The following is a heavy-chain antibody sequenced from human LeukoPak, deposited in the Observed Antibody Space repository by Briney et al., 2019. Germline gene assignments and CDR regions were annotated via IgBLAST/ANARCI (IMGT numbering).Heavy chain of an antibody. D-gene: IGHD3-9*01. Sequence: ASVKVSCKVSGYTLTELSMHWVRQAPGKGLEWMGGFDPEDGETIYAQKFRGRVTMTEDTSTDTAYMELSSLRSEDTAVYYCATSTLLRYFDWLYIYGMDVWGQGTTVTVSS. CDR1: GYTLTELS. CDR2: FDPEDGET. V-gene: IGHV1-24*01. J-gene: IGHJ6*02. CDR3: ATSTLLRYFDWLYIYGMDV.